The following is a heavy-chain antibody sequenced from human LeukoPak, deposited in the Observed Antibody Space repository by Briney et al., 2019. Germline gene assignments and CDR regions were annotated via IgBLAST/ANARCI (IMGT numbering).Heavy chain of an antibody. J-gene: IGHJ5*02. V-gene: IGHV3-74*03. CDR2: IKSDGSST. CDR1: GFTFSGSW. CDR3: VRSDWFDP. Sequence: PGGSLRLSCAGSGFTFSGSWMHWVRQAPGKGLVWVSRIKSDGSSTTYADSVKGRFTVSRDNAKNTLYLQVNSLRVEDTAVYYCVRSDWFDPWGQGTLVTVSS.